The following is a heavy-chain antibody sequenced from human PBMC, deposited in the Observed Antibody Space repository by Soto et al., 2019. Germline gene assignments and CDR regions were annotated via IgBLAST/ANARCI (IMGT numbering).Heavy chain of an antibody. V-gene: IGHV6-1*01. D-gene: IGHD5-12*01. Sequence: SETLSLTCAISGDSVSSNTASWNWIRQSPSRGLEWLGRTYFRSKWYNDYAVSVKSRIIINPDTSNNQFSLQLDSVTPEDTAVYFCAKGDNLGPKTGYAFDPWGQGIMVTVSS. CDR1: GDSVSSNTAS. CDR3: AKGDNLGPKTGYAFDP. CDR2: TYFRSKWYN. J-gene: IGHJ5*02.